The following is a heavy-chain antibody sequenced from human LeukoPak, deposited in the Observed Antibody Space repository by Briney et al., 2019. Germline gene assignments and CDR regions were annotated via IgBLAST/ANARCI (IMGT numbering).Heavy chain of an antibody. V-gene: IGHV3-23*01. CDR1: GFTFSSYA. D-gene: IGHD6-19*01. CDR2: ISGSGGST. CDR3: AKTPFASDSSGWSLIFDY. J-gene: IGHJ4*02. Sequence: QPGGSLRLSCAASGFTFSSYAMSWVRQAPGKGLEWVSAISGSGGSTYYADSVKGRFTISRDNSKNTLYLQMNSLRAEDTAVYYCAKTPFASDSSGWSLIFDYWGQGTLVTVSS.